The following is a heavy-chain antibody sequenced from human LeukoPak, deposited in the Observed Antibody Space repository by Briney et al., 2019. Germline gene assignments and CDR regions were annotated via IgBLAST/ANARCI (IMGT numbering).Heavy chain of an antibody. J-gene: IGHJ4*02. Sequence: PGGSLRLSCAASGSTFSRYWMQWVRQAPGKGLVWVSRINGDGSSTTYADSVKGRFTISRDNAKNTLFLQMNSLRAEDTAVSYCERVQFSSTWFIDYWGQGALVTVSS. V-gene: IGHV3-74*01. CDR1: GSTFSRYW. D-gene: IGHD6-13*01. CDR3: ERVQFSSTWFIDY. CDR2: INGDGSST.